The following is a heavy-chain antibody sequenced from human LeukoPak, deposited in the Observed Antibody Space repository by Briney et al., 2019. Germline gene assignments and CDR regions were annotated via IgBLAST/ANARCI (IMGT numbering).Heavy chain of an antibody. V-gene: IGHV1-2*02. CDR2: INPNSGGT. CDR1: GYTFTGYY. J-gene: IGHJ5*02. Sequence: VASVKVSCKASGYTFTGYYMNWVRQAPGQGLDWMGWINPNSGGTNYAQKFQGRVTMTRDTSISTAYMELSRLRSDNTAVYYCARDQPPYDFWSGYTLGWFDPWGQGTLVTVSS. D-gene: IGHD3-3*01. CDR3: ARDQPPYDFWSGYTLGWFDP.